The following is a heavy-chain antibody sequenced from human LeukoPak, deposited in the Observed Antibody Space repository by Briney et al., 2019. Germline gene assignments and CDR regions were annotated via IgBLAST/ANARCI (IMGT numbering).Heavy chain of an antibody. CDR1: GGSISSYY. V-gene: IGHV4-59*01. J-gene: IGHJ5*02. D-gene: IGHD6-6*01. CDR2: IYYSGST. CDR3: ARDYSSSSLWFDP. Sequence: SETLSLTCTVSGGSISSYYWSWIRQPPGKGLEWIGYIYYSGSTNYNPSLKSRVTISVDTSKNQSSLKLSSVTAADTAVYYCARDYSSSSLWFDPWGQGTLVTVSS.